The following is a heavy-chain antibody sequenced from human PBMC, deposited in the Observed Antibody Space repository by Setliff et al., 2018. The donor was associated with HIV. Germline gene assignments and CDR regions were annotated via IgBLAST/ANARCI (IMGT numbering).Heavy chain of an antibody. CDR3: AREGAYTYGHGNDAFDF. D-gene: IGHD5-18*01. J-gene: IGHJ3*01. V-gene: IGHV1-69*04. Sequence: ASVKVSCKTSGYSFTNFPIAWVRQAPGQGLEWMGKIIPIFGRTSYARSLQGRVSITADKSTTTAYMEPTGLKSEDSAIYFCAREGAYTYGHGNDAFDFWGQGTTVTVSS. CDR1: GYSFTNFP. CDR2: IIPIFGRT.